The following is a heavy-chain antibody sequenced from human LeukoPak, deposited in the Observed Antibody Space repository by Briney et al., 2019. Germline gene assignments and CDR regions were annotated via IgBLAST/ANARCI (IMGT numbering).Heavy chain of an antibody. Sequence: PGGSLRLSCAASGFTFSSYAMSWVRQAPGKGLEWVSAISGSGGSTYYADSAKGRFTISRDNSKNALYLQMNSLRAEDTAVYYCAKVKVTTSYYFDYWGQGTLVTVSS. J-gene: IGHJ4*02. CDR1: GFTFSSYA. V-gene: IGHV3-23*01. CDR2: ISGSGGST. CDR3: AKVKVTTSYYFDY. D-gene: IGHD4-17*01.